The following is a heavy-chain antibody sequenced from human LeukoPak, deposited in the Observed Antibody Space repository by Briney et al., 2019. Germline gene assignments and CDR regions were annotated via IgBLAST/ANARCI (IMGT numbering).Heavy chain of an antibody. V-gene: IGHV1-69*05. CDR3: ATDNPLGSGYYFTY. CDR2: IIPIFGTA. D-gene: IGHD3-22*01. Sequence: GASVKVSCKASGCTFSSYAISWVRQAPGQGLEWMGRIIPIFGTANYAQKFQGRVTITTDESTSTAYMELGSLRSEDTAVYYCATDNPLGSGYYFTYWGQGTLVTVSS. CDR1: GCTFSSYA. J-gene: IGHJ4*02.